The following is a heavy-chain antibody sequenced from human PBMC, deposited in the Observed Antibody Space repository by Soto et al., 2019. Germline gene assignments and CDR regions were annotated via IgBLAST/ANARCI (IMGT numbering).Heavy chain of an antibody. D-gene: IGHD6-19*01. V-gene: IGHV1-18*01. J-gene: IGHJ4*02. CDR2: ISFYNGNT. Sequence: QVQLVQSGGEVRKPGASVKVSCKASGDTITNYGISWVRQAPGQGLGWMGWISFYNGNTKYAQNLQGRVTLTTDTSTSTAYMELRSLRSDDTAVYYCASATSIAVAGKESWGQGTLVTVSS. CDR1: GDTITNYG. CDR3: ASATSIAVAGKES.